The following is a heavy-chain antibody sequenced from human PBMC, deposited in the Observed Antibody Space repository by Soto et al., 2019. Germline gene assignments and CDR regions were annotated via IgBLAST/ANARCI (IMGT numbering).Heavy chain of an antibody. Sequence: GGSLRLSCAASGFTFSNYAMSWVRQSPGKGLEWVSAISDSADATYYADSVKGRFTISRDNSKNTLYLQMNSLRVEDTAVYYCANDGKNMCSGGRCYSEGLDGWGQGTTVAVAS. D-gene: IGHD2-15*01. V-gene: IGHV3-23*01. J-gene: IGHJ6*02. CDR2: ISDSADAT. CDR3: ANDGKNMCSGGRCYSEGLDG. CDR1: GFTFSNYA.